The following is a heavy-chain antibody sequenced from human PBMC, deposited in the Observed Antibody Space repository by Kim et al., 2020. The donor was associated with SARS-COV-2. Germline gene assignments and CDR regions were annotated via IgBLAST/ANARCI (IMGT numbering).Heavy chain of an antibody. CDR2: INQSGGT. Sequence: SETLSLTCAVYGASFSGDFWSWIRQLPGKGLQWIGDINQSGGTDYNPSLRSRLTISVDTSKNQFSLKLASVTAADTAVYYCAKKRGYTFGFDYWGQGILVTVSS. CDR1: GASFSGDF. CDR3: AKKRGYTFGFDY. J-gene: IGHJ4*02. V-gene: IGHV4-34*01. D-gene: IGHD5-18*01.